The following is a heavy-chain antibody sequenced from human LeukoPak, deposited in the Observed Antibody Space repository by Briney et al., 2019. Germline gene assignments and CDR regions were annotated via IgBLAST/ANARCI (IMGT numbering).Heavy chain of an antibody. CDR3: ARVSGESLSGSFQLDY. J-gene: IGHJ4*02. Sequence: ASVKVSCKASGYTFTGYYMHWVRQAPGQGLEWMGWIYPNRGGTNYAQKFQGRVTMTRDTSISTAYMDLSRLRSDDTALYYCARVSGESLSGSFQLDYWGQGTLVTVSS. V-gene: IGHV1-2*02. D-gene: IGHD3-10*01. CDR1: GYTFTGYY. CDR2: IYPNRGGT.